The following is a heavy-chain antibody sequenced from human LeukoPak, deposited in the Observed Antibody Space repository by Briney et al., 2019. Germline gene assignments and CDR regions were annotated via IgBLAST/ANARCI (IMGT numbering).Heavy chain of an antibody. Sequence: PGGSLRLSCAASGFSVSSTYMTWVRQAPGKGLEWVSIFYRGDDRHYADSVKGRFTTSRDNSKNTLSLQMNNLRVEDTAVYYCARGGGSENQYAPWYFDYWGQGVLVTVSS. J-gene: IGHJ4*02. D-gene: IGHD3-10*01. CDR3: ARGGGSENQYAPWYFDY. CDR1: GFSVSSTY. CDR2: FYRGDDR. V-gene: IGHV3-53*01.